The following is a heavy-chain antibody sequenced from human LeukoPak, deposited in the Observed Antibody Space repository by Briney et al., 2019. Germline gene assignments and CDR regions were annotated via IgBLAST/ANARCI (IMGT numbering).Heavy chain of an antibody. D-gene: IGHD3-22*01. V-gene: IGHV1-18*01. Sequence: ASVKVSCKASGGTFSSYAISWVRQAPGQGLEWMGWISAYNGNTNYAQKLQGRVTMTTDTSTSTAYMELRSLRSDDAAVYYCARRTYYYDSSPKAFDIWGQGTMVTVSS. CDR1: GGTFSSYA. J-gene: IGHJ3*02. CDR3: ARRTYYYDSSPKAFDI. CDR2: ISAYNGNT.